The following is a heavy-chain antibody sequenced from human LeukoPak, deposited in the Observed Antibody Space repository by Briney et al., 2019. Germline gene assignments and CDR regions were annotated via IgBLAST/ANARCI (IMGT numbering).Heavy chain of an antibody. CDR3: ARVAGSFGVVIMKGRDPYYFDY. V-gene: IGHV3-21*01. Sequence: GGSLRLSCAASGFTFSSYSMNWVRQAPGKGLEWVSSISSSSSYIYYADSVKGRFTISRDNAKNSLYLQMNSLRAEDTAVYYCARVAGSFGVVIMKGRDPYYFDYWGQGTLVTVSS. D-gene: IGHD3-3*01. CDR2: ISSSSSYI. J-gene: IGHJ4*02. CDR1: GFTFSSYS.